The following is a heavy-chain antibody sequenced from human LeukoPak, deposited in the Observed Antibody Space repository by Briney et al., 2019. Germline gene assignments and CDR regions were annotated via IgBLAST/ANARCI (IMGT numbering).Heavy chain of an antibody. CDR2: IIPILGIA. CDR3: ARAIATEAFDI. J-gene: IGHJ3*02. D-gene: IGHD2-21*01. CDR1: GYTFTSYD. Sequence: GASVKVSCKASGYTFTSYDISWVRQAPGQGLEWMGRIIPILGIANYAQKFQGRVTITADKSTSTAYMELSSLRSEDTAVYYCARAIATEAFDIWGQGTMVTVSS. V-gene: IGHV1-69*04.